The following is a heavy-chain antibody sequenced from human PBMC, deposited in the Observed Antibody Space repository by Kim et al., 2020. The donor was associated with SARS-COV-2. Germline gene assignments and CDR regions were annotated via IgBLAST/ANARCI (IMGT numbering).Heavy chain of an antibody. V-gene: IGHV3-33*01. CDR1: GFTFSSYG. Sequence: GGSLRLSCAASGFTFSSYGMHWVRQAPGKWLEWVAVIWYDGSNKYYADSVKGRFTISRDNSKNTLYLQMNSLRAEDTAVYYCARESGYDSSGSPDAFDIWGQGTMVTVSS. J-gene: IGHJ3*02. CDR2: IWYDGSNK. CDR3: ARESGYDSSGSPDAFDI. D-gene: IGHD3-22*01.